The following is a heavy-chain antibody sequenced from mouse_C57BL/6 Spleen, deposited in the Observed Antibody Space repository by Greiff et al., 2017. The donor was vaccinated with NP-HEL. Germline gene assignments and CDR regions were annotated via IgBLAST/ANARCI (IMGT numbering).Heavy chain of an antibody. D-gene: IGHD1-1*01. CDR1: GYTFTTYP. J-gene: IGHJ2*01. CDR2: FHPYNDDT. V-gene: IGHV1-47*01. CDR3: ARGGTTVPSFDY. Sequence: VQVVESGAELVKPGASVKMSCKASGYTFTTYPIEWMKQNHGKSLEWIGNFHPYNDDTKYNEKFKGKATLTVEKSSSTVYLELSRLTSDDSAVYYCARGGTTVPSFDYWGQGTTLTVSS.